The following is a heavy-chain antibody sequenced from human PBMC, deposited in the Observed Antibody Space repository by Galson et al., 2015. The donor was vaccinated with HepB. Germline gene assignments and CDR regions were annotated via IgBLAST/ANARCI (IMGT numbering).Heavy chain of an antibody. D-gene: IGHD2-21*02. J-gene: IGHJ4*02. CDR2: IKQDGSEK. V-gene: IGHV3-7*03. CDR3: ASLYCGGDCYSVGHPFDY. Sequence: SLRLSCAASGFTFSSYWMSWVRQAPGKGLEWVANIKQDGSEKYYVDSVKGRFTISRDNAKNSLYLQMNSLRAEDTAVYYCASLYCGGDCYSVGHPFDYWGQGTLVTVSS. CDR1: GFTFSSYW.